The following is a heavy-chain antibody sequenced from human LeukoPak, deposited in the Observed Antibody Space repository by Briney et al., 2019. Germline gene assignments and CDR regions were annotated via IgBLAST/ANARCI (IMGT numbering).Heavy chain of an antibody. CDR3: AKDRGSIAAAKFDY. V-gene: IGHV3-9*01. Sequence: PTGGSLRLSCAASGFTFDDYAMHWVRQAPGKGLEWVSGISWNSGSIGYADSVKGRFTISRGNAKNSLYLQMNSLRAEDTALYYCAKDRGSIAAAKFDYWGQGTLVTVSS. CDR2: ISWNSGSI. CDR1: GFTFDDYA. J-gene: IGHJ4*02. D-gene: IGHD6-13*01.